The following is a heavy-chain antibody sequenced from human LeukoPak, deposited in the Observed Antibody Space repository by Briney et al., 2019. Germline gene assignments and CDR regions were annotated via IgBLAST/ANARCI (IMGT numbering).Heavy chain of an antibody. J-gene: IGHJ4*02. V-gene: IGHV4-59*01. CDR2: IYYSGST. Sequence: SETLSLTCTVSGGSISNYYWGWIRQPPGKGLEWIGYIYYSGSTNYNPSLKSRVTISVDTSKNQFSLKLTTVTAADTAVYYCARTSLADYWGQGTLVTVSS. CDR3: ARTSLADY. CDR1: GGSISNYY.